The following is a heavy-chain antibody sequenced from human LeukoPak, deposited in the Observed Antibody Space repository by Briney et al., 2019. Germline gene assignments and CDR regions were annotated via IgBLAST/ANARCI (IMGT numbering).Heavy chain of an antibody. Sequence: PGRSLRLSCTASGFTFGDYAMSWVRQAPGKGLEWVGFIRSKAYGGTTEYAASVKGRFTISRDDSKSIAYLQMNSLKTEDTAVYYCTSQALSGWYGVLDYWGQGTLVTVSS. D-gene: IGHD6-19*01. CDR3: TSQALSGWYGVLDY. CDR2: IRSKAYGGTT. J-gene: IGHJ4*02. CDR1: GFTFGDYA. V-gene: IGHV3-49*04.